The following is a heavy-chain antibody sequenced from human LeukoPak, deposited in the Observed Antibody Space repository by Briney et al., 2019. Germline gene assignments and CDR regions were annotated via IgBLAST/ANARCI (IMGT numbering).Heavy chain of an antibody. Sequence: ASVKVSCKASGYTFTSYGISWVRQAPGQGLEWMGWISAYNGNTNYAQKLQGRVTMTTDTSTSTAYMELRRLRSDDTAVYYCASLYYYDSSGYLEYFDYWGQGTLVTVSS. J-gene: IGHJ4*02. CDR2: ISAYNGNT. D-gene: IGHD3-22*01. CDR1: GYTFTSYG. CDR3: ASLYYYDSSGYLEYFDY. V-gene: IGHV1-18*01.